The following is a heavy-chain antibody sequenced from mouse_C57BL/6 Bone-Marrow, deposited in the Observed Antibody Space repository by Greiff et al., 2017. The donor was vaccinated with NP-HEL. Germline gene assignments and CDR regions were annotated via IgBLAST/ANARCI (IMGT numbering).Heavy chain of an antibody. CDR2: IDPSDSYT. CDR1: GFTFTSYW. J-gene: IGHJ3*01. D-gene: IGHD1-1*01. Sequence: QVHVKQPGAELVKPGASVKLSCKASGFTFTSYWMQWVKQRPGQGLEWIGEIDPSDSYTNYNQKFKGKVTLTVDTASSTAYMQLSILKSEDAAVYYYARDGNYGSRLFAYWGKGTLVTVSA. V-gene: IGHV1-50*01. CDR3: ARDGNYGSRLFAY.